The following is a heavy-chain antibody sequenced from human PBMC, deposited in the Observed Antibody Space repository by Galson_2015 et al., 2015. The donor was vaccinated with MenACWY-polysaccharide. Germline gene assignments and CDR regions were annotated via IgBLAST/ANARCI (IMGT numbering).Heavy chain of an antibody. J-gene: IGHJ4*02. Sequence: ETLSLTCAVSGGSISSSPYYWGWIRQPPGKGLEWIGEINDSGSTNYNPSLKSRVTISLDRSNNQFSLKVTSVTAADTAVYYCATHYCFSTSCPGPLYGWGQGTLVTVSS. CDR2: INDSGST. D-gene: IGHD2-2*01. V-gene: IGHV4-39*07. CDR1: GGSISSSPYY. CDR3: ATHYCFSTSCPGPLYG.